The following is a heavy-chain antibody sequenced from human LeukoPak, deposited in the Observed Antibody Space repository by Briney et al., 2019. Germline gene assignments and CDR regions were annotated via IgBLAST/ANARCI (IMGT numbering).Heavy chain of an antibody. Sequence: GGCLRLSCAASGFTFGNYWMHWVRHAPGGGPVWVSRIKSDGSSTRFADSVQGRFTISRDNSKNTPYLQMNSRRTEDTAVYYCANKLSYSSGWFWGQGTLVTVSS. V-gene: IGHV3-74*01. CDR1: GFTFGNYW. CDR2: IKSDGSST. J-gene: IGHJ4*02. CDR3: ANKLSYSSGWF. D-gene: IGHD6-19*01.